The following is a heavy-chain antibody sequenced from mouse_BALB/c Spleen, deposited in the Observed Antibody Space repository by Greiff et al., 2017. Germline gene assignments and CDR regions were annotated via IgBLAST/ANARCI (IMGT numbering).Heavy chain of an antibody. CDR3: ARKQGGLLDYYAMDY. J-gene: IGHJ4*01. CDR1: GFSLTSYG. CDR2: IWSGGST. V-gene: IGHV2-2*02. D-gene: IGHD2-3*01. Sequence: QVQLQQSGPGLVQPSQSLSITCTVSGFSLTSYGVHWVRQSPGKGLEWLGVIWSGGSTDYNAAFISRLSISKDNSKSQVFFKMNSLQANDTAIYYCARKQGGLLDYYAMDYWGQGTSVTVSS.